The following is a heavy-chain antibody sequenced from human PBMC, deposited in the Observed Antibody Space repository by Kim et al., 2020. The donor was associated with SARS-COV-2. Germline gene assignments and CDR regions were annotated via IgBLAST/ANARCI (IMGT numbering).Heavy chain of an antibody. V-gene: IGHV3-23*01. Sequence: GGSLRLSCAASGFTFSSYAMSWVRQAPGKGLEWVSAISGSGGSTYYADSVKGRFTISRDNSKNTLYLQMNSLRAEDTAVYYCAKLRRDGYKLHLKWFDPWGQGTLVTVSS. J-gene: IGHJ5*02. CDR3: AKLRRDGYKLHLKWFDP. D-gene: IGHD5-12*01. CDR2: ISGSGGST. CDR1: GFTFSSYA.